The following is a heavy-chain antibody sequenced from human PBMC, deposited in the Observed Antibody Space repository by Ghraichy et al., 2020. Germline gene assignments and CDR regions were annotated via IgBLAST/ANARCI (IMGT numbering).Heavy chain of an antibody. J-gene: IGHJ4*02. CDR1: GFTFSSYA. CDR2: ISVSGGIT. Sequence: GGSLRLSCAASGFTFSSYAMSWVRQAPGKGLEWVSAISVSGGITYYADSVKGRFTISRDNSKNTLYLQMNSLRAEDTAVYYCAKPLSSTLGGSGSYLTRPLYYFDYWGQGTLVTVSS. D-gene: IGHD3-10*01. CDR3: AKPLSSTLGGSGSYLTRPLYYFDY. V-gene: IGHV3-23*01.